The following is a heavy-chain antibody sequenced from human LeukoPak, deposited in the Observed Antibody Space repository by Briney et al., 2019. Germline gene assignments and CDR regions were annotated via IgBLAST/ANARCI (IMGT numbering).Heavy chain of an antibody. D-gene: IGHD3-10*01. Sequence: AXXKVSCKASGYTFTGYYMHWVRQAPGQGLEWMGWINPNSGGTNYAQKLQGRVTMTRDTSISTAYMELSRLRSDDTAVYYCARFMVRGVIIRVRNAFDIWGQGTMVTVSS. CDR2: INPNSGGT. V-gene: IGHV1-2*02. CDR1: GYTFTGYY. J-gene: IGHJ3*02. CDR3: ARFMVRGVIIRVRNAFDI.